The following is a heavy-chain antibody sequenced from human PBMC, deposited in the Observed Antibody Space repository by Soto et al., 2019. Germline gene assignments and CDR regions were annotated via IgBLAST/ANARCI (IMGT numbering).Heavy chain of an antibody. J-gene: IGHJ4*02. CDR1: GFTFSSYS. CDR3: ARVSHDYGDLYYFDY. D-gene: IGHD4-17*01. Sequence: PGGSLRLSCAASGFTFSSYSMNWVHQAPGKGLEWVSSISSSSSYIYYADSVKGRFTISRDNAKNSLYLQMNSLRAEDTAVYYCARVSHDYGDLYYFDYWGQGTLVTVSS. CDR2: ISSSSSYI. V-gene: IGHV3-21*01.